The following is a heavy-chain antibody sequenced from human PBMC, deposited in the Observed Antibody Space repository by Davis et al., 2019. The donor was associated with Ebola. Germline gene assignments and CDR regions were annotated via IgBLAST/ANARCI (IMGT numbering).Heavy chain of an antibody. CDR3: ARDPGITMVQGSGYFDY. V-gene: IGHV1-69*06. CDR1: GGTFSSYA. CDR2: IIPIFGTA. D-gene: IGHD3-10*01. Sequence: SVKVSCKASGGTFSSYAISWVRQAPGQGLEWMGGIIPIFGTANYAQKFQGRVTITADKSTSTAYMELSSLRSEDTAVYYCARDPGITMVQGSGYFDYWGQGTLVTVSS. J-gene: IGHJ4*02.